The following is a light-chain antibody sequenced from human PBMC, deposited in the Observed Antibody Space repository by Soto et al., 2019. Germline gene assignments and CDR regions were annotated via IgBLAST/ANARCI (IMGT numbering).Light chain of an antibody. Sequence: IVLTQSPATLSLSPGERATLSCRASQSVSSYLAWYQQKPGQAPRLLIYDASNRATGIPARFSGSGSGTDFTLTISSLEPEDFAVYYCQQRSNWPYIFTFGPGTKVDIK. CDR2: DAS. CDR3: QQRSNWPYIFT. J-gene: IGKJ3*01. V-gene: IGKV3-11*01. CDR1: QSVSSY.